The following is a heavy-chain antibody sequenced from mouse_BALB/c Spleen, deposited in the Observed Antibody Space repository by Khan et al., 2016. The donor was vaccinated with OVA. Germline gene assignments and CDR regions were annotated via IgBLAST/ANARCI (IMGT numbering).Heavy chain of an antibody. CDR1: GFNIKDPY. D-gene: IGHD1-1*01. J-gene: IGHJ2*01. CDR2: IDPAIGNT. Sequence: EVQLQQSGAELVKPGASVKLSCTASGFNIKDPYMHWVKQRPEQGLEWIGRIDPAIGNTKYEPKFKGKATITADTSSNTAYRQLSRLTSEDTAVYYCARRRNYCGSLDYWGQGTTLTVSS. V-gene: IGHV14-3*02. CDR3: ARRRNYCGSLDY.